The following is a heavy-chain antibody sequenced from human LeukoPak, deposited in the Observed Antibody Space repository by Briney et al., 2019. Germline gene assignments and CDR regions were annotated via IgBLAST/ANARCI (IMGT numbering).Heavy chain of an antibody. Sequence: GESLKISCRGSGYSFTNYWIGWVRQMPGKGLEWMGIIYPGDSDTTYSPSFQGQVTISADKSISTAYLQWSSLKASDTAMYYCARIPGAIMITFGGVIGPYYFDYWGQGTLVTVSS. CDR1: GYSFTNYW. CDR2: IYPGDSDT. CDR3: ARIPGAIMITFGGVIGPYYFDY. J-gene: IGHJ4*02. D-gene: IGHD3-16*02. V-gene: IGHV5-51*06.